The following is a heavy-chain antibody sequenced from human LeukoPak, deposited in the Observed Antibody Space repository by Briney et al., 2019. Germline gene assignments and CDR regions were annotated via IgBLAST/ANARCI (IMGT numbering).Heavy chain of an antibody. J-gene: IGHJ6*02. Sequence: GGSLRLSCAASGFTFNSYGMHWVRQAPGKGLEWVAVISYDGSNKYYADSVKGRFTISRDNSKNTLYLQMNSLRAEDTAVYYCAKERFVDYGYYYYYGMDVWGQGTTVTVSS. D-gene: IGHD4-17*01. CDR1: GFTFNSYG. V-gene: IGHV3-30*18. CDR2: ISYDGSNK. CDR3: AKERFVDYGYYYYYGMDV.